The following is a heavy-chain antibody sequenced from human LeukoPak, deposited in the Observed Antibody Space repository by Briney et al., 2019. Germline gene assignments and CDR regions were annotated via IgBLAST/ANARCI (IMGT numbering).Heavy chain of an antibody. Sequence: PGGSLRLSCAASGFTFNSYAMSWVRQAPGKGLEWVSAISGSGDYTYYADSVKGRVTISRGNSKNTLYLQMSSLRAEDTAVYYCARDSVLLWFGDLPYYFDIWGQGTLVTVSS. CDR2: ISGSGDYT. CDR1: GFTFNSYA. V-gene: IGHV3-23*01. J-gene: IGHJ4*02. D-gene: IGHD3-10*01. CDR3: ARDSVLLWFGDLPYYFDI.